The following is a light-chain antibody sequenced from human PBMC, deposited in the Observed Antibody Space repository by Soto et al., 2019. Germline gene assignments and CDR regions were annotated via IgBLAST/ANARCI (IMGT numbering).Light chain of an antibody. CDR1: QSIGTY. CDR3: QHRLNWPWT. Sequence: EIVLTQSPATLSVSPGEGVTLSCRASQSIGTYLAWYRQRPGQAPRLLTYDTSNRATGTPDRFSGSGSGTDFTLTISSLEPEDFAVYYCQHRLNWPWTFGQGTKVEIK. V-gene: IGKV3-11*01. CDR2: DTS. J-gene: IGKJ1*01.